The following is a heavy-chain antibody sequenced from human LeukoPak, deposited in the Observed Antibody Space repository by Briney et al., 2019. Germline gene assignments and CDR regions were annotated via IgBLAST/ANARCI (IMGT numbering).Heavy chain of an antibody. Sequence: PSETLSLTCTVSGGSISSSSYYWGWIRQPPGKGLEWIGSIYYSGSTYYNPSLKSRVTISVDTSKNQFSLKLSSVTAADTAVYYCARDGDQYVVDPGRVGYWGQGTLVTVSS. CDR3: ARDGDQYVVDPGRVGY. CDR2: IYYSGST. V-gene: IGHV4-39*07. D-gene: IGHD4-17*01. J-gene: IGHJ4*02. CDR1: GGSISSSSYY.